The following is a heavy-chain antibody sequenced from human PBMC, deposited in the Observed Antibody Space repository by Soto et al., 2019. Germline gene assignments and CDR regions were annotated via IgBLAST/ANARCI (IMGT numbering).Heavy chain of an antibody. J-gene: IGHJ4*02. CDR2: VNPILSMS. Sequence: QVQLVQSGAEVKRPGSSVKVSCKASGDTFNFYSINWVRQAPGLGLEWMGRVNPILSMSNYAQRFQGRVTVTXDXPTSTAYMELSGLRSEDTAIYYCATSYGSGYRAFDFWGQGALVTVSS. V-gene: IGHV1-69*04. D-gene: IGHD3-10*01. CDR3: ATSYGSGYRAFDF. CDR1: GDTFNFYS.